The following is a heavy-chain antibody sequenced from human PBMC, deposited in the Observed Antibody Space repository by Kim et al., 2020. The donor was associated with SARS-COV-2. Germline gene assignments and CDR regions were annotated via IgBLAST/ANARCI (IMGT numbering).Heavy chain of an antibody. Sequence: GGSLRLSCAASGFTFSSYAMHWVRQAPGKGLEWVAVISYDGSNKYYADSVKGRFTISRDNSKNTLYLQMNSLRAEDTAVYYCARDLGYCSSTSCYNLGYWGQGTLVTVSS. CDR1: GFTFSSYA. CDR3: ARDLGYCSSTSCYNLGY. V-gene: IGHV3-30-3*01. CDR2: ISYDGSNK. D-gene: IGHD2-2*02. J-gene: IGHJ4*02.